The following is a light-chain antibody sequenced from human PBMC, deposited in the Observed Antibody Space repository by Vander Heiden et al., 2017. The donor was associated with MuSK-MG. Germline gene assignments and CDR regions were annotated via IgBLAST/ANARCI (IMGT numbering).Light chain of an antibody. CDR1: QRVGSSS. Sequence: PGERATLSCRASQRVGSSSLAWFQQKPGQAPRLLIYTASTRATGIPDRFSGSESGTDFTLTISRLEPEDFAVYYCQQDANSPKTFSQGTRVEIK. CDR3: QQDANSPKT. J-gene: IGKJ1*01. V-gene: IGKV3-20*01. CDR2: TAS.